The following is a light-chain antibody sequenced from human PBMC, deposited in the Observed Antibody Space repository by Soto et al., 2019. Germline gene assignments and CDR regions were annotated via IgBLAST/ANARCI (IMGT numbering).Light chain of an antibody. Sequence: QSVLPKPHSASGTPGQRVTITCSGSSSNIGTSSVHWFQQLPGTAPKLLISTTNQRPSGVPERFSGSKSGTSASLAISGLQSEDEADYYCAAWDDSLNGHAFGTGTKVTVL. CDR3: AAWDDSLNGHA. V-gene: IGLV1-44*01. J-gene: IGLJ1*01. CDR2: TTN. CDR1: SSNIGTSS.